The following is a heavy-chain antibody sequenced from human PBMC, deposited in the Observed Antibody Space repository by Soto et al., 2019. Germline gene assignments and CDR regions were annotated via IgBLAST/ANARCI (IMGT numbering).Heavy chain of an antibody. CDR2: FDPEDGET. J-gene: IGHJ3*02. CDR3: ATGVDRGSPRAFDI. CDR1: GYTLTELS. V-gene: IGHV1-24*01. Sequence: ASVKVSCKVSGYTLTELSMHWVRQAPGKGLEWMGGFDPEDGETIYAQKFQGSVTMTEDTSTDTAYMELSSLRSEDTAVYYCATGVDRGSPRAFDICGQGTMVTVSS. D-gene: IGHD1-26*01.